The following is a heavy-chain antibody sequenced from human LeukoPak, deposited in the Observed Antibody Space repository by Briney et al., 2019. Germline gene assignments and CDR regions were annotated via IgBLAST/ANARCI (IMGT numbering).Heavy chain of an antibody. J-gene: IGHJ4*02. Sequence: GGSLRLSCAASGFTFSSYSMNWVRQAPGKGLEWVSSISSSNYIYYADSVKGRFTISRDNAKNSLYLQMNSLRAEDTAVYYCAKAPPTFSSGWYYFDYWGQGTLVTVSS. CDR3: AKAPPTFSSGWYYFDY. D-gene: IGHD6-19*01. CDR1: GFTFSSYS. V-gene: IGHV3-21*01. CDR2: ISSSNYI.